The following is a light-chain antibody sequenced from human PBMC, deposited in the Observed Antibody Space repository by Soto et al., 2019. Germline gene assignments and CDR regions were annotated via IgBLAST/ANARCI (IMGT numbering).Light chain of an antibody. CDR2: LTY. CDR3: MQSIQSLS. J-gene: IGKJ4*01. Sequence: VMTQSPLSLPVTPGEPASISCRSSQSLLHSDGYNHLDWYLQKPGQSPQLLIYLTYHRASGVPYRFSGSGSGTEFTLKIRRVEDEDVGVYYCMQSIQSLSFGGGTTLQIK. CDR1: QSLLHSDGYNH. V-gene: IGKV2-28*01.